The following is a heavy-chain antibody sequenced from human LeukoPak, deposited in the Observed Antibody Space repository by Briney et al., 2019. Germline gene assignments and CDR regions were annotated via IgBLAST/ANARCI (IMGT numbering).Heavy chain of an antibody. D-gene: IGHD6-19*01. Sequence: GASVKVSCKASGGTFSSYAISWVRQAPGQGLEWMGGIIPIFGTANYAQKFQGRVTITADKSTSTAYMELSSLRSEDTAVYYCARDPVAGTPQDQYFQHWGQGTLVTVSS. CDR1: GGTFSSYA. CDR2: IIPIFGTA. CDR3: ARDPVAGTPQDQYFQH. J-gene: IGHJ1*01. V-gene: IGHV1-69*06.